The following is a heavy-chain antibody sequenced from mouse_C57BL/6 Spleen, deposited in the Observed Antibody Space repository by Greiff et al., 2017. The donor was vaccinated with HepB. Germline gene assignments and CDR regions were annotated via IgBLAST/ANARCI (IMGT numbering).Heavy chain of an antibody. CDR2: ISYDGSN. J-gene: IGHJ4*01. CDR3: ARDSGEKAMDY. CDR1: GYSITSGYY. D-gene: IGHD1-3*01. Sequence: EVKLMESGPGLVKPSQSLSLTCSVTGYSITSGYYWNWIRQFPGNKLEWMGYISYDGSNNYNPSLKNRISITRDTSKNQFFLKLNSVTTEDTATYYCARDSGEKAMDYWGQGTSVTVSS. V-gene: IGHV3-6*01.